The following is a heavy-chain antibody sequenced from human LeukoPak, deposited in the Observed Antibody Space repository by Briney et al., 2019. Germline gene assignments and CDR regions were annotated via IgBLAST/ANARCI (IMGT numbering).Heavy chain of an antibody. CDR2: INPNSGGT. J-gene: IGHJ4*02. Sequence: ASVKVSCKASGYTFTGYYMHWVRQAPGQGLEWMGWINPNSGGTNYAQKFQGRVTMTRDTSISTAYMELSRLRSDDTAVYYCARAGLLWFGESNLFVSVDGYWGQGTLVTVSS. V-gene: IGHV1-2*02. CDR1: GYTFTGYY. CDR3: ARAGLLWFGESNLFVSVDGY. D-gene: IGHD3-10*01.